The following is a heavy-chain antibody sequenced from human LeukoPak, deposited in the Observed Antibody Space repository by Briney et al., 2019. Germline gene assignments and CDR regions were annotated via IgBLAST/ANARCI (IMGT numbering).Heavy chain of an antibody. CDR3: ARAFYPGYYSYMAV. CDR2: IYYSGST. D-gene: IGHD3-3*02. Sequence: SETLSLTCTVSGGSISRSRYYWGWIRQPPGKGLEWIGSIYYSGSTYYNPSLKSRVTTSVDTSKNQFSLKLSSVTAADTAVYYCARAFYPGYYSYMAVWGKGTTVTVSS. J-gene: IGHJ6*03. CDR1: GGSISRSRYY. V-gene: IGHV4-39*07.